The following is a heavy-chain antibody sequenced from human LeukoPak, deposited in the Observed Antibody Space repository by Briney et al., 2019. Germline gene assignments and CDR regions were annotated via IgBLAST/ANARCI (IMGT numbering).Heavy chain of an antibody. Sequence: GGSLRLSCAASGFTFSSYSMNWVRQAPGKGLEWVSYISSSGSTIYYADSVKGRLTISRDNAKNSLYLQLSSLGDEDTPGYYVGRDCRLNSPGHPGFDSWGQEPWSPSPQ. CDR3: GRDCRLNSPGHPGFDS. CDR1: GFTFSSYS. V-gene: IGHV3-48*02. D-gene: IGHD4-23*01. CDR2: ISSSGSTI. J-gene: IGHJ5*01.